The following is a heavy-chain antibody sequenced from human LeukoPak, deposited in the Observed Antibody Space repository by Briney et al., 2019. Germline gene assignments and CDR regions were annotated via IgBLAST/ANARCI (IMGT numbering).Heavy chain of an antibody. Sequence: SETLSLTCTVSGASLRGNYWTWIRQPPGKGLEWIGYIYYSGSTNYNPPLKSRVTISVDTSKNQFSLKLSSVTAADTAVYYCARLYYDSSGYYYFDYWGQGTLVTVSS. CDR3: ARLYYDSSGYYYFDY. V-gene: IGHV4-59*08. J-gene: IGHJ4*02. CDR2: IYYSGST. CDR1: GASLRGNY. D-gene: IGHD3-22*01.